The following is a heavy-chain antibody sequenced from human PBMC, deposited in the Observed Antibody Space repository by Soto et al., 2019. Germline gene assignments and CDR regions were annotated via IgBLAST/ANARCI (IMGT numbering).Heavy chain of an antibody. D-gene: IGHD3-16*01. CDR1: GFTFSSCA. Sequence: GGSLRLSCAASGFTFSSCAMHWVRQAPGKGLEWVAVISYDGSNKYYADSVKGRFTISRDNSKNTLYLQMNSLRAEDTAVYYCARPRGGATAFDYWGQGTLVTVSS. V-gene: IGHV3-30-3*01. J-gene: IGHJ4*02. CDR2: ISYDGSNK. CDR3: ARPRGGATAFDY.